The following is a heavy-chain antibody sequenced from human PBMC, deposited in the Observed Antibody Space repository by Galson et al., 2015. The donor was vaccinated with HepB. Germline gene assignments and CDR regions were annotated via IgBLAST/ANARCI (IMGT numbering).Heavy chain of an antibody. J-gene: IGHJ6*02. Sequence: SVKVSCKASGVTFSSYAISWLRQAPGQGLEWMGGINPNSGGTNYAQKFQGWVTMTRDTSISTAYMELSRLRSDDTAVYYCARGSLVSTTYYYGMDVWGQGTTVTVSS. CDR1: GVTFSSYA. V-gene: IGHV1-2*04. CDR2: INPNSGGT. D-gene: IGHD2-15*01. CDR3: ARGSLVSTTYYYGMDV.